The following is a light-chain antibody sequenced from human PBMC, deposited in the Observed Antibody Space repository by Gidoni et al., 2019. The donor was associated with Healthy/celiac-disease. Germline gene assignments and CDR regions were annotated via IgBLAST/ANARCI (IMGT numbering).Light chain of an antibody. CDR3: CSYAGSSPL. J-gene: IGLJ3*02. V-gene: IGLV2-23*01. CDR2: EGS. Sequence: QSALPQPASVSASPGQSITISCTGTSSDVGSYNLVSWYQQHPGKAPKLMIYEGSKRPSGVSKRFSGSKSGNTASLTISGLQAEDEADYYCCSYAGSSPLFGGGTKLTVL. CDR1: SSDVGSYNL.